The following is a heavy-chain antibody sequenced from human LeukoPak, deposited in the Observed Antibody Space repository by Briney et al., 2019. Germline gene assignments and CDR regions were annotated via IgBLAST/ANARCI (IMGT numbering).Heavy chain of an antibody. CDR2: IYYGGYT. CDR3: QSRYLEWLLDY. Sequence: PSETLSLTCTVSGDSISSNNYYWGWIRQPPGKGLEWIGSIYYGGYTYYNPSLKSRVTISVDTSKNQFSLKLSSVTAADTAMYYCQSRYLEWLLDYWGQGTLVIVSS. V-gene: IGHV4-39*01. D-gene: IGHD3-3*01. CDR1: GDSISSNNYY. J-gene: IGHJ4*02.